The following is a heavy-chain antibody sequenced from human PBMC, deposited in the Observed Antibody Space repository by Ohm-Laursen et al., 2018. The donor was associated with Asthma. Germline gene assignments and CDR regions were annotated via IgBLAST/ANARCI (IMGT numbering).Heavy chain of an antibody. J-gene: IGHJ5*01. Sequence: SSVKVSCNAYGGTFSSYAISWARQAPGQGLEWMGGIIPIFGIANYAQKFQGRVTITADKSTSTVYMELSSLRSEDTAVYYCARDRLLIGGYDSWGQGTLVTVSS. CDR2: IIPIFGIA. V-gene: IGHV1-69*17. D-gene: IGHD5-12*01. CDR1: GGTFSSYA. CDR3: ARDRLLIGGYDS.